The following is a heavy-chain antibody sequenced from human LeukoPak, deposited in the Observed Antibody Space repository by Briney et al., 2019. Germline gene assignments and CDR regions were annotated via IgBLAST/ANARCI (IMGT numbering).Heavy chain of an antibody. D-gene: IGHD3-10*01. V-gene: IGHV4-59*01. CDR1: GGSISSYY. J-gene: IGHJ4*02. CDR2: IYYSGST. CDR3: ASGVGQTITY. Sequence: SETLSLTCTVSGGSISSYYWSWIRQPPGKGLEWIGYIYYSGSTNYNPSLKSRVTISVDTSKNQFSLKLSSVTAADTAVYYRASGVGQTITYWGQGTLVTVSS.